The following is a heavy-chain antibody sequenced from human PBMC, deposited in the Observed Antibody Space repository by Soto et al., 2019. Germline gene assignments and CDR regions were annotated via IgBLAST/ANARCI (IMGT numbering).Heavy chain of an antibody. J-gene: IGHJ4*02. CDR2: VFSSVSA. CDR1: GVSVISYT. D-gene: IGHD2-8*02. CDR3: ARDGMTTGET. Sequence: SETLYLTCILSGVSVISYTGIWGAQPSSKGLEWIVRVFSSVSATYNPSLKSRVSISMDTPENRISLKLDSVTAADAGVYFCARDGMTTGETWGPGTPVTVSS. V-gene: IGHV4-4*07.